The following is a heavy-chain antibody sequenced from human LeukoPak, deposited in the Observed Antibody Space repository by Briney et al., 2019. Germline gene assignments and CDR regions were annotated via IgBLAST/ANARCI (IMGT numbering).Heavy chain of an antibody. CDR2: IWYDGSNK. J-gene: IGHJ6*02. CDR3: ARGPRYNGYYYGMDV. Sequence: GGSLRLSCAASGFTFSSYGMHWVRQAPGKGLEWVAVIWYDGSNKYYADSVKGRFTISRDNSKNTLDLQMNSLRAEDTAVYYCARGPRYNGYYYGMDVWGQGTTVTVSS. D-gene: IGHD1-14*01. V-gene: IGHV3-33*01. CDR1: GFTFSSYG.